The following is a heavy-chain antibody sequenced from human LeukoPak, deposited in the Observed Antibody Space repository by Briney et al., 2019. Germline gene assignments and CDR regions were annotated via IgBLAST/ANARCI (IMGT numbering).Heavy chain of an antibody. V-gene: IGHV4-39*01. CDR2: KYYSGDT. J-gene: IGHJ3*02. D-gene: IGHD3-3*01. CDR1: GGSINSSDHY. CDR3: ARHRLEGDTFDI. Sequence: PSETLSLTCTVSGGSINSSDHYWAWIRQPPGKGLEWIGSKYYSGDTYCSPSLKSRVTISVDTSRNKFALKLNSVTAADTAVYFCARHRLEGDTFDIWGQGTKVTVSS.